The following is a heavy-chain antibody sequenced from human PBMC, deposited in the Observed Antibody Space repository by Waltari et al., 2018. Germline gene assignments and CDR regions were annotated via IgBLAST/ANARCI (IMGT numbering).Heavy chain of an antibody. J-gene: IGHJ4*02. D-gene: IGHD3-10*01. CDR3: AKEIGEDGNY. CDR1: GFTFCSYG. CDR2: IRYDGSNK. Sequence: QVQLVESGGGVVQPGGSLRLSCAASGFTFCSYGMHWVRQAPGKGLEWVAFIRYDGSNKYYADSVKGRSTISRDNSKNTLYLQMNSLRAEDMAVYYCAKEIGEDGNYWGQGTLVTVSS. V-gene: IGHV3-30*02.